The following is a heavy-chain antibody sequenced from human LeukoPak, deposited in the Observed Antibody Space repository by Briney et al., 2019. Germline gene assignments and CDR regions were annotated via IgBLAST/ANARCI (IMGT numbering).Heavy chain of an antibody. J-gene: IGHJ4*02. CDR2: ISWDGGST. V-gene: IGHV3-43D*03. D-gene: IGHD6-6*01. CDR3: AKVSGEYSSSSGDY. CDR1: GFPFDDYA. Sequence: GSLRLSCAASGFPFDDYAMHWVRPAPGKGLEWVSLISWDGGSTYYADSVKGRFTISRDNSKNSLYLQMNSLRAEDTALYYCAKVSGEYSSSSGDYWGQGTLVTVSS.